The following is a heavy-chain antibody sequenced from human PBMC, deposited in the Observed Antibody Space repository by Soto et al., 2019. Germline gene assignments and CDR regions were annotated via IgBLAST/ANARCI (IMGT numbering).Heavy chain of an antibody. J-gene: IGHJ4*02. CDR1: GFTLSNYS. V-gene: IGHV3-23*01. CDR3: ATIIVVTSPFDY. D-gene: IGHD2-21*01. Sequence: GGSLRLSCVVSGFTLSNYSMTWVRQAPGKGLEWVSAISGSGGSTFYADSLKGRFTVSRDNAKNVVYLQMNSLRAEDTAVYYCATIIVVTSPFDYWGQGTVVTVSS. CDR2: ISGSGGST.